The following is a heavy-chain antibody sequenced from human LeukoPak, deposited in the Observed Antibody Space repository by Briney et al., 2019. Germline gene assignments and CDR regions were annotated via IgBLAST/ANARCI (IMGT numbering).Heavy chain of an antibody. Sequence: GGSLRLSCAASGFTFSSYSMNWVRRAPGKGLEWVSYISSGSSTIYYADSVKGRFTISRDNAKNSLYLQMNSLRAEDTAVYYCARDTPGGATFNYWGQGTLVTVSS. CDR3: ARDTPGGATFNY. CDR2: ISSGSSTI. CDR1: GFTFSSYS. J-gene: IGHJ4*02. V-gene: IGHV3-48*04. D-gene: IGHD1-26*01.